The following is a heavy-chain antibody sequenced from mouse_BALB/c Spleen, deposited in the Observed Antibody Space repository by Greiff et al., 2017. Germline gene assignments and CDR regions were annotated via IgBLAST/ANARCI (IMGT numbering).Heavy chain of an antibody. CDR1: GDSITSGY. V-gene: IGHV3-8*02. CDR3: ARGDYYDYDGRFAY. D-gene: IGHD2-4*01. Sequence: EVKLMESGPSLVKPSQTLSLTCSVTGDSITSGYWNWIRKFPGNKLEYMGYISYSGSTYYNPSLKSRISITRDTSKNQYYLQLNSVTTEDTATYYCARGDYYDYDGRFAYWGQGTLVTVSA. CDR2: ISYSGST. J-gene: IGHJ3*01.